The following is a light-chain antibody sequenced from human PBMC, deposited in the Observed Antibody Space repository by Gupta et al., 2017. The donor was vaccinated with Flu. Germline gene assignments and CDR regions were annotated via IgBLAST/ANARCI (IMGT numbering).Light chain of an antibody. CDR2: KDT. CDR1: TLSTQY. V-gene: IGLV3-25*03. Sequence: SDALPQPPSVSVSPGQTSTITCSGETLSTQYSYWYQQKPGQAPVLLIFKDTQRPSGIPERFSGSNSGTTVTLTISGVRAEDEAAYYCQSADSSGTYVLFGGGTKLTV. J-gene: IGLJ2*01. CDR3: QSADSSGTYVL.